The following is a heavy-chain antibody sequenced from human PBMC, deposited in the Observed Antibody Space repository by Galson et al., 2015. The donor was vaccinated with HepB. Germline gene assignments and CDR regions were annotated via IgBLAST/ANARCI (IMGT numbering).Heavy chain of an antibody. D-gene: IGHD5-12*01. V-gene: IGHV3-23*01. J-gene: IGHJ3*02. CDR2: ISGSGGST. CDR3: AKLSGGYSGYDGVGRYAFDI. CDR1: GFTFSSYA. Sequence: SLRLSCAASGFTFSSYAMSWVRQAPGKGLEWVSAISGSGGSTYYADSAKGRFTISRDNSKNTLYLQMNSLRAEDTAVYYCAKLSGGYSGYDGVGRYAFDIWGQGTMVTVSS.